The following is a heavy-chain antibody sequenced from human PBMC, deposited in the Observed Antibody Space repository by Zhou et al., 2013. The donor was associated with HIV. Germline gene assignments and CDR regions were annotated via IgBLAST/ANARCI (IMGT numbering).Heavy chain of an antibody. CDR3: ARGRTYGSGSDAFDI. CDR2: IIPIFGTA. V-gene: IGHV1-69*05. Sequence: QVQLVQSGAEVKKPWSSVKVSCEASGGTFNNYAITWVRQAPGRGLEWMGGIIPIFGTANYAHKFKGRVSITTDESTRAAYMELSSLRSEDTAVYSCARGRTYGSGSDAFDIWGQGTMVTVSS. J-gene: IGHJ3*02. CDR1: GGTFNNYA. D-gene: IGHD3-10*01.